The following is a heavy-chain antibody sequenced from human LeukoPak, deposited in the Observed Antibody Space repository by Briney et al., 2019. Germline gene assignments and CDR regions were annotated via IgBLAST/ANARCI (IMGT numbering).Heavy chain of an antibody. J-gene: IGHJ5*02. V-gene: IGHV4-59*01. CDR2: IYYSGST. D-gene: IGHD1-1*01. CDR3: ASSTYNWNTGGWFDP. CDR1: AGSISLYNTYY. Sequence: SETLSLTCTVSAGSISLYNTYYWNWIRQSPGKGLEWIGYIYYSGSTSYNPSLKSRVTISVDTFRNQFSLKLSSVTAADTAVYYCASSTYNWNTGGWFDPRGQGTLVTVSS.